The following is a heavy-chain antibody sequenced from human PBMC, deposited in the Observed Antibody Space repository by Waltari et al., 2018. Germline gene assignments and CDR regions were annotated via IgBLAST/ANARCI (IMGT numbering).Heavy chain of an antibody. V-gene: IGHV4-39*01. J-gene: IGHJ4*02. CDR1: AGSIRSSRYY. D-gene: IGHD3-22*01. CDR2: IYYIGST. CDR3: ASTVYYDSSGWTYYFDY. Sequence: QLQLQESGPGLVKPSETLSLTCTVSAGSIRSSRYYWGWNRQPPGKGLEWIGGIYYIGSTYYNPSRRSRVTISVDTAKNQFSLKLSSGTAADTAVYYCASTVYYDSSGWTYYFDYWGQGTLVTVSS.